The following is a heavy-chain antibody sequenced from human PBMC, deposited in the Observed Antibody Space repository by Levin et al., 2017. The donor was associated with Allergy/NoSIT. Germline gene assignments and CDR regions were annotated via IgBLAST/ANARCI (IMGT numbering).Heavy chain of an antibody. CDR2: INPDESHK. D-gene: IGHD2-8*01. J-gene: IGHJ3*02. Sequence: ETLSLTCAASGFTFSRYWMTWVRQAPGKGLEWVANINPDESHKDFVDSVRGRFTISRDNAKNSLYLQMNSLRAEDTAIYYCVTDKAYATFDIWGQGTMVTVSS. V-gene: IGHV3-7*01. CDR3: VTDKAYATFDI. CDR1: GFTFSRYW.